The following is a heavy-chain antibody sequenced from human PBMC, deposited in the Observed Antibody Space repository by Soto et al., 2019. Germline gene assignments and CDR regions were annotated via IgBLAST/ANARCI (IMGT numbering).Heavy chain of an antibody. CDR2: ISGSGGST. CDR1: GFTFSSYA. J-gene: IGHJ5*02. CDR3: AKSPSSSRSYRFDP. Sequence: GGSLRLSCAASGFTFSSYAMSWVRQAPGKGLEWVSAISGSGGSTYYADSVKGRFTISRDNSKNTLYLQMNSLRAEDTAVYYGAKSPSSSRSYRFDPWGQGTLVTVSS. V-gene: IGHV3-23*01. D-gene: IGHD6-13*01.